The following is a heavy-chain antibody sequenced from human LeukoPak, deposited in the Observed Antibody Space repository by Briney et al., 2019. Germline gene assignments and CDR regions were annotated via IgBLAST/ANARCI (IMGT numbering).Heavy chain of an antibody. CDR3: TRDRSQYHLFDY. CDR1: GFTFGGYA. V-gene: IGHV3-49*04. D-gene: IGHD2/OR15-2a*01. CDR2: IRSKAYGGTT. Sequence: GGSLRLSCTASGFTFGGYAMSWVRQAPGKGLVWVGFIRSKAYGGTTEYAASVKGRFTISRDDSKSIAYLQMNSLKTEDTAVYYCTRDRSQYHLFDYWGQGTLVTAPS. J-gene: IGHJ4*02.